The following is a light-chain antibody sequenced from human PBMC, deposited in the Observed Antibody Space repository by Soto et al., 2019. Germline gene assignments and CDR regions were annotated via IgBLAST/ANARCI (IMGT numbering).Light chain of an antibody. Sequence: ETVLTQSPATLSLSPGERATLSCRASENVNTYLAWFQQKSGQAPRLLIYDSSHRATGTPDRFRGSGSWPGFTLTISRVKTDVFASYDCTQRVYWPLTFGGGTKVQI. CDR1: ENVNTY. J-gene: IGKJ4*01. CDR2: DSS. CDR3: TQRVYWPLT. V-gene: IGKV3-11*01.